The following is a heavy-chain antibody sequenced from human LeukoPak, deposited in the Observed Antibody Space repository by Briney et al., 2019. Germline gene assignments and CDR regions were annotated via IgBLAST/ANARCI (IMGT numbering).Heavy chain of an antibody. J-gene: IGHJ6*02. V-gene: IGHV1-3*01. CDR2: INAGNGNT. CDR1: GYTFTSYA. D-gene: IGHD3-16*01. CDR3: AREIGMGAFDYYYYGMDV. Sequence: ASVKVSCKASGYTFTSYAMHWVRQAPGQRLEWMGWINAGNGNTKCSQKFQGRVTITRDTSTSTVYMELSSLRSEDTAVYYCAREIGMGAFDYYYYGMDVWGQGTTVTVSS.